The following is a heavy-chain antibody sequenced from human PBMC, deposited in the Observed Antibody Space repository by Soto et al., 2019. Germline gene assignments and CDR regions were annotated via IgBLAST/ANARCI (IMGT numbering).Heavy chain of an antibody. Sequence: PGGSLRLSCAASGFTFSSYAMTWVRQAPGKGLEWVSGISGNGASTYYADSVKGRFTISRDNSKNTLYLQMNSLRAEDTALYFCARHTIVPCLGSMSYFQHWGLGALVTVSS. V-gene: IGHV3-23*01. D-gene: IGHD1-26*01. CDR1: GFTFSSYA. J-gene: IGHJ1*01. CDR2: ISGNGAST. CDR3: ARHTIVPCLGSMSYFQH.